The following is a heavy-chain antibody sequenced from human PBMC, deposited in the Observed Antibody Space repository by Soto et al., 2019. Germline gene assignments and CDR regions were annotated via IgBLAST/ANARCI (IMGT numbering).Heavy chain of an antibody. V-gene: IGHV3-64*07. J-gene: IGHJ4*02. Sequence: EVQLVESGGALVQPGGSLRLSCAASGFTFSNYAMHWVRQAPGKGLEYVSAISSDGGTTYYRDSVRGRFTISRDNSRNTLFLQMGSLSAEDMGVYFCARAKAVTTIFTMHYFYAYWGQGTRLTVSS. CDR2: ISSDGGTT. CDR1: GFTFSNYA. D-gene: IGHD4-17*01. CDR3: ARAKAVTTIFTMHYFYAY.